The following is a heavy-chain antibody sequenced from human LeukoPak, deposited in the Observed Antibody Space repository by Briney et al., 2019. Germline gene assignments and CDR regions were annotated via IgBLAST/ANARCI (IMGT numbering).Heavy chain of an antibody. J-gene: IGHJ4*02. D-gene: IGHD1-26*01. CDR2: INSDGSST. CDR3: SFSGGGYYFDY. V-gene: IGHV3-74*01. Sequence: GGSLRLSCAASGFTFSSYWMHWVRQAPGKGLVWVSRINSDGSSTSYADSVKGRFTISRDNSKNTLYLQMNSLRAEDTAVYYCSFSGGGYYFDYWGQGTLVTVSS. CDR1: GFTFSSYW.